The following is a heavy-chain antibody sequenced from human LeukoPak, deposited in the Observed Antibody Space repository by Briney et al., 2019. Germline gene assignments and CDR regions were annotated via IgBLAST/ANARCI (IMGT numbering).Heavy chain of an antibody. CDR2: IYHSGST. CDR3: AREVGGLLWFGELNFDY. V-gene: IGHV4-4*02. D-gene: IGHD3-10*01. Sequence: SETLSLTCAVSGGSISSSNWWSWVRQPPGKGLEWIGEIYHSGSTNYNPSLKSRVTISVDKSKNQFSLKLSSVTAADTAVYYCAREVGGLLWFGELNFDYWGQGTLVTVSS. CDR1: GGSISSSNW. J-gene: IGHJ4*02.